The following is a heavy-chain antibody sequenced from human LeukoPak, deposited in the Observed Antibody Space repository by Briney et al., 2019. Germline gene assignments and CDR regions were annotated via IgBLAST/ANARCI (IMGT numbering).Heavy chain of an antibody. CDR2: IWSDGSNK. V-gene: IGHV3-33*01. D-gene: IGHD3-10*01. CDR3: ARARGNWPFDY. Sequence: PGGSLRLSCAASGFTFSSYGMHWVRQAPGKGLEWVAVIWSDGSNKYYADSVKGRFTISRDNSKNTLYLQMNSLRAEDTAVYYFARARGNWPFDYWGQGTLVTVSS. J-gene: IGHJ4*02. CDR1: GFTFSSYG.